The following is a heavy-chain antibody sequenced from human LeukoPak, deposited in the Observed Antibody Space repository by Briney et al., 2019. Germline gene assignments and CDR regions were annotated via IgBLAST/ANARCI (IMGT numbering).Heavy chain of an antibody. J-gene: IGHJ6*03. CDR3: AGSSLDIYYYYYMDV. V-gene: IGHV4-4*08. CDR1: GGSFSGYY. Sequence: SETLSLTCAVYGGSFSGYYWSWIRQPPGKGLEWIGRIYTSGSTNYNPSLKSRVTISVDTSKNQFSLKLSSVTAADTAVYYCAGSSLDIYYYYYMDVWGKGTTVTVSS. CDR2: IYTSGST. D-gene: IGHD6-13*01.